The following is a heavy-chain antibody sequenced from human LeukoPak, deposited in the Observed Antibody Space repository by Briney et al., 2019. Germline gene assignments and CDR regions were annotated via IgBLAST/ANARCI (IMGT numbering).Heavy chain of an antibody. CDR3: ARESDSSGWYDS. CDR2: ISGYGDST. J-gene: IGHJ5*01. V-gene: IGHV3-43*02. CDR1: GFSFSSYG. D-gene: IGHD3-22*01. Sequence: PGRSLRLSCAASGFSFSSYGMHWVRQAPGKGLEWVSLISGYGDSTFYADSVKGRFTISRDNSKNSLYLQMSSLRSEDTALYYCARESDSSGWYDSWGQGTLVTVSS.